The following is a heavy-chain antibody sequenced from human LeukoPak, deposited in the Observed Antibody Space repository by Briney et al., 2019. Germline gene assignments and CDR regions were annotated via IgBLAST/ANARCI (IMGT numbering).Heavy chain of an antibody. CDR3: ARSSNGVYIQ. D-gene: IGHD2-8*01. CDR2: ISGDGSSI. J-gene: IGHJ4*02. Sequence: GGSLRLSCVASGFTFRNYYMHWVRQVPGKGLVWVSRISGDGSSIFYADSVKGRFTISRDNAKNSLYVQMNSLRADDSAVYYCARSSNGVYIQWGQGTLVTVSS. CDR1: GFTFRNYY. V-gene: IGHV3-74*01.